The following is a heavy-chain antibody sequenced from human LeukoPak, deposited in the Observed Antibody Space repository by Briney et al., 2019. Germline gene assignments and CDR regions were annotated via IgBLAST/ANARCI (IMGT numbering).Heavy chain of an antibody. V-gene: IGHV3-23*01. CDR3: AKDVSTTNNFYFFDY. J-gene: IGHJ4*02. D-gene: IGHD1-1*01. Sequence: GGSLRLSCAASGFTFSSYAMSWVRQAPGKGLEWVSAISGSGDITFYADSVKGRFTISRDTSKSAVYLQMNNLRAEDTAIYYCAKDVSTTNNFYFFDYWGQGALATVSS. CDR1: GFTFSSYA. CDR2: ISGSGDIT.